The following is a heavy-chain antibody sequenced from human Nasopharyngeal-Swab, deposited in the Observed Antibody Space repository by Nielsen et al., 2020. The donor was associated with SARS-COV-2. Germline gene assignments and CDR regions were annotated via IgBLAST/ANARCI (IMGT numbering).Heavy chain of an antibody. V-gene: IGHV4-34*01. CDR2: INHSGST. Sequence: RQPPGQGLEWIGEINHSGSTNYNPSLKSRVTISVDTSKNQFSLKLSSVTAADTAVYYCARGQGPRHYYDSSGYYYDVLGRGYYFDYWGQGTLVTVSS. CDR3: ARGQGPRHYYDSSGYYYDVLGRGYYFDY. J-gene: IGHJ4*02. D-gene: IGHD3-22*01.